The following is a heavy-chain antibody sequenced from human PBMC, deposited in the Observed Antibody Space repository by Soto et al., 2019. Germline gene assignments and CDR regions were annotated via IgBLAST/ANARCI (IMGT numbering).Heavy chain of an antibody. V-gene: IGHV3-23*01. J-gene: IGHJ4*02. D-gene: IGHD3-10*01. CDR2: ISGSGGST. CDR3: AKDVRPPYYYGSGSFLPFDY. CDR1: GFTFSSCA. Sequence: GGSLRLSCAASGFTFSSCAMSWVRQAPGKGLEWVSAISGSGGSTYYADSVKGRFTISRDNSKNTLYQQMNSLRAEDTAVYYCAKDVRPPYYYGSGSFLPFDYWGQGTLVTVSS.